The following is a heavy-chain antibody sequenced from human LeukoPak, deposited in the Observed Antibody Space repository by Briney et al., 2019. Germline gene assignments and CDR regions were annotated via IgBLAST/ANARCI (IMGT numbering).Heavy chain of an antibody. CDR2: ISYSGANS. Sequence: GGSLRLSCAASGFTFSGYWMRWVRQAPGEGLEWVSRISYSGANSYYTDSVRGRFTISRDNSKDTLFLQMNSLRADDTAIYYCAKDANLTTWGLGTMVTVSS. CDR3: AKDANLTT. J-gene: IGHJ3*01. V-gene: IGHV3-23*01. CDR1: GFTFSGYW. D-gene: IGHD3-9*01.